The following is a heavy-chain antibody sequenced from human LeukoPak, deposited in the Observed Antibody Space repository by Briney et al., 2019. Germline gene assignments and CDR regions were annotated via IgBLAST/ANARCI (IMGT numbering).Heavy chain of an antibody. D-gene: IGHD3-10*01. CDR2: INHSGST. J-gene: IGHJ4*02. V-gene: IGHV4-34*01. Sequence: SETLSLTCAVYGGSFSGYYWSWIRQPPGKGLEWIGEINHSGSTNYNPSLKSRVTMSVDTSKNQFSLKLSSVTAADTAVYYCARDYYGSGSYYRWGQGTLVTVSS. CDR3: ARDYYGSGSYYR. CDR1: GGSFSGYY.